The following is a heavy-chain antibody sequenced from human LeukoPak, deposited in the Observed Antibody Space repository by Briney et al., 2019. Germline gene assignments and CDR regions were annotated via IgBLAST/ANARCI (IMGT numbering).Heavy chain of an antibody. Sequence: ASVKVSCKASGYTFTSYGISWVRQAPGQGLEWMGWISAYNGNTNYAQKLQGRATMTTDTSTSTAYMEVSRLRSDDAAVYYCARDDIVVVPAAILYYGMDVWGQGTTVTVSS. J-gene: IGHJ6*02. CDR1: GYTFTSYG. CDR2: ISAYNGNT. CDR3: ARDDIVVVPAAILYYGMDV. D-gene: IGHD2-2*01. V-gene: IGHV1-18*01.